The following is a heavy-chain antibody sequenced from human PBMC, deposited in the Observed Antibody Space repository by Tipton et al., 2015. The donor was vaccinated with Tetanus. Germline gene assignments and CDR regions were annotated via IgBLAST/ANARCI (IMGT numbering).Heavy chain of an antibody. CDR1: GDSLSNGDYY. D-gene: IGHD2-21*02. V-gene: IGHV4-30-4*01. Sequence: TLSLTCTVSGDSLSNGDYYWSWIRQPPGKGLESIGYIYYSGSTYYNPSLKSRVTISLDRSKNQFSLKLTSVTAADTAVYYCATVGLVTASVKYWGQGTLVTVSS. J-gene: IGHJ4*01. CDR2: IYYSGST. CDR3: ATVGLVTASVKY.